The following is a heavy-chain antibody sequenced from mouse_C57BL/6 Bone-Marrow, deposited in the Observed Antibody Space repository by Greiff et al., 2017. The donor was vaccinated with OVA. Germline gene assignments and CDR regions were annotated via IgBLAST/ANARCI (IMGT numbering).Heavy chain of an antibody. V-gene: IGHV15-2*01. CDR1: DSEVFPIAY. CDR2: ILPSIGRT. CDR3: ARLGFYHSNPEGYFDV. J-gene: IGHJ1*03. D-gene: IGHD2-5*01. Sequence: QVQLQQSGSELRSPGSSVKLSCKDFDSEVFPIAYMSWVRQKPGHGFEWIGGILPSIGRTIYGEKFEDKATLDADTLSNTAYLELNSLTSEDSAIYYCARLGFYHSNPEGYFDVWGTGTTVTVSS.